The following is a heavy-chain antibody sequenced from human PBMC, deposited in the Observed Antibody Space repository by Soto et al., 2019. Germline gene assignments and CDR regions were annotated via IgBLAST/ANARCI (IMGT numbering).Heavy chain of an antibody. D-gene: IGHD6-19*01. CDR2: ISYDGSNK. CDR1: GFTFSSYG. J-gene: IGHJ4*02. CDR3: ASHSSGWYDY. Sequence: GGSLRLSCAASGFTFSSYGMHWVRQAPGKGLEWVAVISYDGSNKYYADSVKGRFTISRDNSKNTLYLQMNSLRAEDTAVYYCASHSSGWYDYWGQGTLVTVSS. V-gene: IGHV3-30*03.